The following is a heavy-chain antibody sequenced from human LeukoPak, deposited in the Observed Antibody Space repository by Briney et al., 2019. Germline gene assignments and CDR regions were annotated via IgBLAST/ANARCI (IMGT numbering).Heavy chain of an antibody. Sequence: GGSLRLSCAASGFTFSSYAMSWVRQAPGKGLEWVSAISGSGGSTYYADSVKGRFTISRDNSKNTLYLQMNSLRAENTAVYYCAKLSSGHDAFDIWGQGTMVTVSS. V-gene: IGHV3-23*01. CDR3: AKLSSGHDAFDI. D-gene: IGHD1-26*01. CDR2: ISGSGGST. J-gene: IGHJ3*02. CDR1: GFTFSSYA.